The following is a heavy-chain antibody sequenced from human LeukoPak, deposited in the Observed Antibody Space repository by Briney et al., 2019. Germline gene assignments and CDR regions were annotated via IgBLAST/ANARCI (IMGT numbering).Heavy chain of an antibody. CDR2: INSDGSST. CDR3: AKAGILVDGGSHNWFDP. J-gene: IGHJ5*02. D-gene: IGHD6-19*01. V-gene: IGHV3-74*01. Sequence: GGSLRLSCAASGFTFDDYVMHWVRQAPGKGLVWVSRINSDGSSTTYADSVKGRFTISRDNSKNTLSLQMSSLRAEDTAVYYCAKAGILVDGGSHNWFDPWGQGTLVTVSS. CDR1: GFTFDDYV.